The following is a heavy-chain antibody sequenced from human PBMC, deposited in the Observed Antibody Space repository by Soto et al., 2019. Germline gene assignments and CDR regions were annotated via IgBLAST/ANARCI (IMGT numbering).Heavy chain of an antibody. J-gene: IGHJ6*02. Sequence: QVQLVQSGAEVNKPGSSVKVSCKSSGGTFSSYAISWVRQAPGQGLEWMGGIIPIFGTANYAQQFQGRVTITADESTRTASMELSSLRSEDTAVYYCARDRRYSNSYGMDVWGQGTTVTVSS. D-gene: IGHD4-4*01. CDR2: IIPIFGTA. V-gene: IGHV1-69*01. CDR3: ARDRRYSNSYGMDV. CDR1: GGTFSSYA.